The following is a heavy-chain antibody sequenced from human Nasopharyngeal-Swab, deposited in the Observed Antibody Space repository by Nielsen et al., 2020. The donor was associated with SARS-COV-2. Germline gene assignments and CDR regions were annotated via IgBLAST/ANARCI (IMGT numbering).Heavy chain of an antibody. V-gene: IGHV1-18*01. CDR3: ARQAAYCGGDCFDY. D-gene: IGHD2-21*01. CDR2: ISAYNGNT. J-gene: IGHJ4*02. CDR1: GYTFTSYG. Sequence: ASVKVPCKASGYTFTSYGISWVRQAPGQGLEWMGWISAYNGNTNYAQKLQGRVTMTTDTSTSTAYMELRSLRSDDTAVYYCARQAAYCGGDCFDYWGQGTLVTVSS.